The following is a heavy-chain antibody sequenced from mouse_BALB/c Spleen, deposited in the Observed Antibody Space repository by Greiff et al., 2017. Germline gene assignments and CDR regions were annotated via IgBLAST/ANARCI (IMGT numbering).Heavy chain of an antibody. CDR3: AREYYGSSPAWIAY. Sequence: VKLMESGPGLVAPSQSLSITCTVSGFSLTSYGVHWVRQPPGKGLEWLGVIWAGGSTNYNSALMSSLSISKDNSTSQVFLKMNSLQTDETAMYYCAREYYGSSPAWIAYWGQGTLVTVSA. V-gene: IGHV2-9*02. J-gene: IGHJ3*01. CDR2: IWAGGST. D-gene: IGHD1-1*01. CDR1: GFSLTSYG.